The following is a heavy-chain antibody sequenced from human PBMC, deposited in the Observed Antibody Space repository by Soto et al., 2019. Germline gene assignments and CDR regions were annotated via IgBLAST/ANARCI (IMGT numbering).Heavy chain of an antibody. D-gene: IGHD1-1*01. CDR3: GRRKERSGPNSWDS. V-gene: IGHV1-8*01. Sequence: ASVKVSCKASGYTFITYDIHWVRQATGQGLVRMGWMNPFNGNAGYAQKFQGRLTMTRNTSISTAYMELSSLRSDDTAVYVCGRRKERSGPNSWDSWRQRPLVTVAS. J-gene: IGHJ4*02. CDR2: MNPFNGNA. CDR1: GYTFITYD.